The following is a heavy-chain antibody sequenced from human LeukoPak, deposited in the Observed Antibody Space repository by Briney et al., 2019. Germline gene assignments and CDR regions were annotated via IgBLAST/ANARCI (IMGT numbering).Heavy chain of an antibody. D-gene: IGHD2-15*01. J-gene: IGHJ3*02. CDR2: IYPGDSDT. V-gene: IGHV5-51*01. CDR3: ARPVRARGYCSGGGCPHDAFDI. CDR1: GYSFTSYW. Sequence: GESLKISCKGSGYSFTSYWIGWVRQMPGKGLEWMGIIYPGDSDTRYSPSFQGQVTISADKSISTAYLQWSSLKASDTAMYYCARPVRARGYCSGGGCPHDAFDIWGQGTMVTVSS.